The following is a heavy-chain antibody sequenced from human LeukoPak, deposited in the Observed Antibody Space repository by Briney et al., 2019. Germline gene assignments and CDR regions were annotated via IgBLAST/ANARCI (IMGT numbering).Heavy chain of an antibody. CDR3: ARENSGSYREFDY. J-gene: IGHJ4*02. Sequence: KPSETLSLTCTVSGGSISSYYWTWIRQPAGKGLEWIGRIYPSGSTTYNPSLKSRVTMSVDTSKNQFSLKLSSVTAADTAVYYCARENSGSYREFDYWGQGTLVTVSS. CDR1: GGSISSYY. V-gene: IGHV4-4*07. D-gene: IGHD1-26*01. CDR2: IYPSGST.